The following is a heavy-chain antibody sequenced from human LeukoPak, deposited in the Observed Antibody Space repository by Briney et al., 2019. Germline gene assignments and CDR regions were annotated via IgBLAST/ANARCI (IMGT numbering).Heavy chain of an antibody. CDR2: ISGSGDST. Sequence: PGGSLRLSCAASGFTFNTYAMSWVRQAPGKGLEWVSVISGSGDSTYYADSVKGRFTISTDNSKNTLYLQMNSLRAEDTAVYYCAKWIGGYCTSTSCYTGVYFDYWGQGTLVTVSS. D-gene: IGHD2-2*02. CDR3: AKWIGGYCTSTSCYTGVYFDY. V-gene: IGHV3-23*01. CDR1: GFTFNTYA. J-gene: IGHJ4*02.